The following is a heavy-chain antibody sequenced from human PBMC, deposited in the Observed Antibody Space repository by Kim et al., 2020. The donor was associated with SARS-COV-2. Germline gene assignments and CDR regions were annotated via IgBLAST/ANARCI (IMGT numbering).Heavy chain of an antibody. CDR1: GDTFTGYH. CDR3: AVWGLRPDDY. CDR2: INANSGGT. Sequence: ASVKVSCKASGDTFTGYHLHWVRQAPGQGLEWMGWINANSGGTNYAQKFQGRVTMTRDTSISTAYMELSRLTSDDTAVYYCAVWGLRPDDYWGQGTLVTVSS. D-gene: IGHD3-16*01. J-gene: IGHJ4*02. V-gene: IGHV1-2*02.